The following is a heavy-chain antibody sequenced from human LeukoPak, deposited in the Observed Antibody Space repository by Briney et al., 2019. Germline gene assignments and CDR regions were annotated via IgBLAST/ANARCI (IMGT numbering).Heavy chain of an antibody. V-gene: IGHV2-70*04. CDR1: GFSLSTSGMR. D-gene: IGHD3-10*01. Sequence: SGPALVKPTQTLTLTCTFSGFSLSTSGMRVSWIRQPPGKALEWLARIDWDDDKFYSTSLKTRLTISKDTSKNQVVLTMTNMDPVDTATYYCARDCGSGSYLDYWGQGTLVTVSS. J-gene: IGHJ4*02. CDR3: ARDCGSGSYLDY. CDR2: IDWDDDK.